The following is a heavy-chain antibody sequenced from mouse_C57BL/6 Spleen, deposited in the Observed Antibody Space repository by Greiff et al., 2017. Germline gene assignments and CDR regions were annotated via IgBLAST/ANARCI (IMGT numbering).Heavy chain of an antibody. V-gene: IGHV1-72*01. Sequence: VQLQQPGAELVKPGASVKLSCKASGYTFTSYWMPWVKQRPGRGLEWIGRIVPDSGGTKYNEKFKSKATLTVDKPSSTAYMQLSSLTSEDSAVYYCARAYYGIPLDYWGQGTTLTVSS. CDR2: IVPDSGGT. J-gene: IGHJ2*01. CDR1: GYTFTSYW. CDR3: ARAYYGIPLDY. D-gene: IGHD1-1*01.